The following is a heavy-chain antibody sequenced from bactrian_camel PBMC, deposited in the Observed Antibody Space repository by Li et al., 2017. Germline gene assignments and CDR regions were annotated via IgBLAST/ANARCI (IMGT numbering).Heavy chain of an antibody. CDR1: GYGYEEYC. CDR3: ASAAYNSNWSRLEKRYYKY. CDR2: IDKDGSS. J-gene: IGHJ4*01. D-gene: IGHD6*01. V-gene: IGHV3S55*01. Sequence: HVQLVESGGGSVQAGGSLTLSCAISGYGYEEYCLGWFRQAPGEERDGVAVIDKDGSSGYGDSVKGRFTITKDNARNTLALQMNSLKPEDSAMYYCASAAYNSNWSRLEKRYYKYWGQGTQVTVS.